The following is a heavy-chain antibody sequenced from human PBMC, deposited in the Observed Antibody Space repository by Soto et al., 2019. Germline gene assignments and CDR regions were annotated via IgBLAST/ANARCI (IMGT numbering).Heavy chain of an antibody. CDR1: GFTFSSYA. V-gene: IGHV3-23*01. CDR3: AKDYYDSSGYPPDAFDI. J-gene: IGHJ3*02. CDR2: ISGSGRRT. D-gene: IGHD3-22*01. Sequence: EVQLLESGGGLVQPGGSLRLSCAASGFTFSSYAMSWVRQAPGKGLEWVSAISGSGRRTYYADSVKGRFTISEENSKNTLYLQMNRLRAEDTAVYYCAKDYYDSSGYPPDAFDIWGQGTMVSVSS.